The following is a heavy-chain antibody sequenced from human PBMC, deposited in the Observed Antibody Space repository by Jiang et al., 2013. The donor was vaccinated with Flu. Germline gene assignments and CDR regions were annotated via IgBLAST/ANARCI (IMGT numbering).Heavy chain of an antibody. J-gene: IGHJ3*02. Sequence: NWIRQSPSRGLEWLGRTYYRSKWYNDYAVSVKSRITINPDTSKNQFSLQLNSVTPEDTAVYYCARRRAVVGGAFDIWGQGTMVTVSS. V-gene: IGHV6-1*01. D-gene: IGHD4-23*01. CDR3: ARRRAVVGGAFDI. CDR2: TYYRSKWYN.